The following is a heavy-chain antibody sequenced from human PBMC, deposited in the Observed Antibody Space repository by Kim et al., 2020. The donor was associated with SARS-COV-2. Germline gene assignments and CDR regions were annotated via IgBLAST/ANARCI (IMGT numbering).Heavy chain of an antibody. J-gene: IGHJ5*02. CDR1: GYTFTSYY. D-gene: IGHD2-2*01. V-gene: IGHV1-46*01. Sequence: ASVKVSCKASGYTFTSYYMHWVRQAPGQGLEWMGIINPSGGSTSYAQKFQGRVTMTRDTSTSTVYMELSSLRSEDTAVYYCAREGVIVRLGRTGRFDPWGQGTLGTVSS. CDR2: INPSGGST. CDR3: AREGVIVRLGRTGRFDP.